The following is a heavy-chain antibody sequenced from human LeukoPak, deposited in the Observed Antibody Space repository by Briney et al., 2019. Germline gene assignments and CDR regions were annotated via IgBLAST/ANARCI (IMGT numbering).Heavy chain of an antibody. D-gene: IGHD1-26*01. V-gene: IGHV1-2*02. CDR1: GYTFTGYY. CDR3: ARDTSNLVGATNRFDP. Sequence: ASVKVSCKASGYTFTGYYMHWVRQAPGQGLEWMGWINPNSGGTNYAQKFQGRVTMTRDTSISTAYMELSRLRSDDTAVYYCARDTSNLVGATNRFDPWGRGTLVTVSS. CDR2: INPNSGGT. J-gene: IGHJ5*02.